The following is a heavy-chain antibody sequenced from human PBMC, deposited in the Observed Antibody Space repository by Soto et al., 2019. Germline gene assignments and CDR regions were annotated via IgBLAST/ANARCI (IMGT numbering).Heavy chain of an antibody. CDR2: IIPIFGTA. D-gene: IGHD5-12*01. CDR3: ARVEMATHGKTPFYY. Sequence: QVQLVQSGAEVKKPGSSVKVSCKASGGTFSSYAISWVRQAPGQGLEWMGGIIPIFGTANYAQTFQGRVKITADESTRTAYMELSSLRVEDKDVYYRARVEMATHGKTPFYYWGQGTLVTVSS. V-gene: IGHV1-69*01. CDR1: GGTFSSYA. J-gene: IGHJ4*02.